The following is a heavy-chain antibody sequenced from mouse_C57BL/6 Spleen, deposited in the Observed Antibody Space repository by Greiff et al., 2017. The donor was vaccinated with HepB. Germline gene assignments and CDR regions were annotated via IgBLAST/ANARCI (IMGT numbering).Heavy chain of an antibody. J-gene: IGHJ2*01. V-gene: IGHV1-55*01. CDR3: ALLLLRSYYFDY. Sequence: QVQLQQPGAELVKPGASVKMSCKASGYTFTSYWITWVKQRPGQGLEWIGDIYPGSGSTNYNEKFKSKATLTVDTSSSTAYMQLSSLTSEDSAFYYCALLLLRSYYFDYWGQGTTLTVSS. CDR2: IYPGSGST. CDR1: GYTFTSYW. D-gene: IGHD1-1*01.